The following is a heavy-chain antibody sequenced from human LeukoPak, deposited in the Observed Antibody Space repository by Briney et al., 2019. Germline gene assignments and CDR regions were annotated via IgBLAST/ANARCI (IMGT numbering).Heavy chain of an antibody. CDR2: ISSGSTTI. Sequence: GGSLRLSCAASGFTFNSYWMHWVRQAPGKGLEWVSYISSGSTTIYYADSAKGRFTISRDNAKNSLYLQMNSLRAEDTAVYYCARSDAFDFWGQGTMVTVSS. J-gene: IGHJ3*01. CDR1: GFTFNSYW. V-gene: IGHV3-48*01. CDR3: ARSDAFDF.